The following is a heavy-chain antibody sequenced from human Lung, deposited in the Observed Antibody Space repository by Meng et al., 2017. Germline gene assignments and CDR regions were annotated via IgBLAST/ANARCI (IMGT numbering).Heavy chain of an antibody. D-gene: IGHD4-11*01. CDR1: GGAFSYSY. Sequence: GAGLLNPSEPLSLTCGVSGGAFSYSYWSWIRQPPGKGLEWIGEINHSGSTNYNPSLESRATISVDTSQNNLSLKLSSVTAADSAVYYCARGPTTMAHDFDYWGQGTLVTVSS. CDR2: INHSGST. CDR3: ARGPTTMAHDFDY. J-gene: IGHJ4*02. V-gene: IGHV4-34*01.